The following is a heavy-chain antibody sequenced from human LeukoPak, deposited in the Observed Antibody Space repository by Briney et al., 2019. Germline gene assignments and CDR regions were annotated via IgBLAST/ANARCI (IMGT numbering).Heavy chain of an antibody. CDR3: ARVATDWNDVRGYFDY. D-gene: IGHD1-1*01. Sequence: SVKVSCKASGGTFSSYAISWVRQAPGQGLEWMGGIIPIFGTANYAQKFQGRVTITADKSTSTAYMELSSLRSEDTAVYYCARVATDWNDVRGYFDYWGQGTLVTVSS. CDR1: GGTFSSYA. CDR2: IIPIFGTA. J-gene: IGHJ4*02. V-gene: IGHV1-69*06.